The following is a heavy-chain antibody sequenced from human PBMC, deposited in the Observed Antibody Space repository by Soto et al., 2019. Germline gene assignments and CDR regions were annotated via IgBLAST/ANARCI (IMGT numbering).Heavy chain of an antibody. CDR1: GGSISSYY. Sequence: QVQLQESGPGLVKPSETLSLTCTVSGGSISSYYWSWIRQPPGKGLEWIGYIYYSGSTNYNPSLKRRVAISVGTYKNQVALKLGAVPAADTAVYYCARVVVVVPGGWFDPWGQGTLVTVSS. V-gene: IGHV4-59*01. CDR2: IYYSGST. CDR3: ARVVVVVPGGWFDP. D-gene: IGHD2-15*01. J-gene: IGHJ5*02.